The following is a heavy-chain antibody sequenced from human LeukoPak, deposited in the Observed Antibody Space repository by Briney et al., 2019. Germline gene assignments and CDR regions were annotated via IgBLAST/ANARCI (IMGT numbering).Heavy chain of an antibody. CDR3: VRGVGVSRFNYLDP. D-gene: IGHD1-7*01. V-gene: IGHV3-33*01. CDR2: IWYDASNK. J-gene: IGHJ5*02. CDR1: GFTFSSFG. Sequence: GRSLTPSCAASGFTFSSFGMHWVRQAPGKGLEWVAVIWYDASNKYYADSVKGRFTISRDNSKNTLYLQMNSLRDDDTAVYYCVRGVGVSRFNYLDPWGQGTLVIVSS.